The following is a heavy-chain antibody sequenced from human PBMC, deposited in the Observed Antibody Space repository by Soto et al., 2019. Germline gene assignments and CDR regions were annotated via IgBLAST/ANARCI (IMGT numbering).Heavy chain of an antibody. CDR2: TYSVGDT. Sequence: EVRLVESGGGLVQPGGSLRLSCAASGVTVGNNYMSWVRQAPGKGLEWVSVTYSVGDTRYADSVKGRFTMSRDSTKNTVYLQMDSLRAEDTAVYFCARNVPVTDLGYWGQGSQVIVSS. V-gene: IGHV3-66*01. J-gene: IGHJ4*02. CDR1: GVTVGNNY. D-gene: IGHD4-17*01. CDR3: ARNVPVTDLGY.